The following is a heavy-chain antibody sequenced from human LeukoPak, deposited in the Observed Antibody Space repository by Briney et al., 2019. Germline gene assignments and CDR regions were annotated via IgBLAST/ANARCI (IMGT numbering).Heavy chain of an antibody. J-gene: IGHJ5*02. D-gene: IGHD3-16*02. V-gene: IGHV4-34*01. Sequence: SETLSLTCAVYGGSFSGYYWSWIRQPPGKGLEWIGEINHSGSTNYNPSLKSRVTIPVDTSKNQFSLKLSSVTAADTAVYYFAREPPPRRIGWFDPGGKGTLVPVS. CDR1: GGSFSGYY. CDR3: AREPPPRRIGWFDP. CDR2: INHSGST.